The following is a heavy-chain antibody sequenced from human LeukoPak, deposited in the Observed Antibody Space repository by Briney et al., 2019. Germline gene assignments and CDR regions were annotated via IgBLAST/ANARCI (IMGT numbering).Heavy chain of an antibody. CDR2: INQDGSEK. V-gene: IGHV3-7*01. J-gene: IGHJ4*02. Sequence: GGSLRLSCAASGFTSSRYWMSWVRQAPGKGLEWVANINQDGSEKHYVDSVKGRFTISRDNAKNSLYLQINSLRAEDTAVYYCARVSPHTVTTLQYFDYWGQGTLVTVS. CDR3: ARVSPHTVTTLQYFDY. D-gene: IGHD4-17*01. CDR1: GFTSSRYW.